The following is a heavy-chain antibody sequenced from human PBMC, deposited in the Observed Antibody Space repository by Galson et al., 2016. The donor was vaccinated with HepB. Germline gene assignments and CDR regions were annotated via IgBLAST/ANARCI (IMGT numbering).Heavy chain of an antibody. V-gene: IGHV1-18*01. CDR3: ARDSIAHIVSVPPADNWFDP. CDR1: DYTFTKFG. Sequence: SVKVSCKASDYTFTKFGISWVRQAPGQGLEWMGWISGDNENTNYAPKFQDRVTLTADTSTTTVYMELRSLRSDDTAVYYCARDSIAHIVSVPPADNWFDPWGQGTLVTVSS. D-gene: IGHD2-2*01. CDR2: ISGDNENT. J-gene: IGHJ5*02.